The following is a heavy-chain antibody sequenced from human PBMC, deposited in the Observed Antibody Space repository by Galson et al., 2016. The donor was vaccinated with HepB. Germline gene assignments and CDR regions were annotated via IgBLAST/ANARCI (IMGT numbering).Heavy chain of an antibody. CDR1: GFNLINYA. CDR3: VRDQWELKVFDAFAV. D-gene: IGHD1-26*01. CDR2: FNSNSGTT. Sequence: SLRLSCAFSGFNLINYAMSWVRQAPGKGLEWVSSFNSNSGTTHTADAVKRRFTMSRDNYKNTVNLQMNSLRVEDTAIYYCVRDQWELKVFDAFAVWGQGTVVTVSS. V-gene: IGHV3-23*01. J-gene: IGHJ3*01.